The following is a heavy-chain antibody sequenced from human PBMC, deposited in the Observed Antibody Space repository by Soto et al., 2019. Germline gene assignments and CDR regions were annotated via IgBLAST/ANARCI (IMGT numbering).Heavy chain of an antibody. D-gene: IGHD3-3*01. Sequence: EVQLLESGGGLVQPGGSLRLSCAASGFTFSSYAMSWVRQAPGKGLEWVSAISGSGGSTYYADSVQGRFTIARNNSKNALYLQMTSLRSEDTAVYYCANHPFLDGYVNYFGYWGQGTLVTVSS. V-gene: IGHV3-23*01. CDR3: ANHPFLDGYVNYFGY. CDR1: GFTFSSYA. J-gene: IGHJ4*02. CDR2: ISGSGGST.